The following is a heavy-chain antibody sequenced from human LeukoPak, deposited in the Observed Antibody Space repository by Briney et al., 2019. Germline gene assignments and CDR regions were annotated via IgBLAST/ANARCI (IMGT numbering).Heavy chain of an antibody. Sequence: GASVKVSCKASGYIFSTYGISWVRQAPGHGLEWMGCISGYNGNTNYAQKLQGRVTMTTDTSTSTAYMELRSLRSDDTAAYYCAGRRSEEFDFDCWGQGTLVTVSS. CDR1: GYIFSTYG. D-gene: IGHD6-19*01. J-gene: IGHJ4*02. V-gene: IGHV1-18*01. CDR3: AGRRSEEFDFDC. CDR2: ISGYNGNT.